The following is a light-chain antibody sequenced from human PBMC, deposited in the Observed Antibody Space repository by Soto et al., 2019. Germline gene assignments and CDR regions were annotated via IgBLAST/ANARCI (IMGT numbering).Light chain of an antibody. CDR3: QQVNSNLRAT. J-gene: IGKJ2*01. CDR2: AAS. Sequence: DIQLTQSPSFLSASVGDRVTITCRASQGISTYLAWYQQKPGKAPKLLIYAASTLQSGVPSRFSGSESGTEFTLTISSLQPEDFATYYCQQVNSNLRATCGQGTKLEIK. V-gene: IGKV1-9*01. CDR1: QGISTY.